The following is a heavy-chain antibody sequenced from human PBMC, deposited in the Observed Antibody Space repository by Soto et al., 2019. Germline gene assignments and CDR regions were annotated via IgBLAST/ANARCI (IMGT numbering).Heavy chain of an antibody. CDR3: ARDSVGSGYD. CDR2: IYYSGST. CDR1: GGSISSYY. D-gene: IGHD5-12*01. V-gene: IGHV4-59*01. Sequence: QVQLQESGPGLVKPSETLSLTCTVSGGSISSYYWSWIRQPPGKRLEWIGYIYYSGSTNYNPSLKSRVTISADTSKNQFSLELRSVTAADTAVYYCARDSVGSGYDWGQGTLVTVSS. J-gene: IGHJ4*02.